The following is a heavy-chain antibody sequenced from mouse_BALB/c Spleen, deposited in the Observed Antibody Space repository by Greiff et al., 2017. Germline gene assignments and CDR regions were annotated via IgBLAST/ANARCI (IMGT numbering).Heavy chain of an antibody. CDR1: GYAFTNYL. Sequence: QVQLQQSGAELVRPGTSVKVSCKASGYAFTNYLIEWVKQRPGQGLEWIGVINPGSGGTNYNEKFKGKATLTADKSSSTAYMQLSSLTSDDSAVYFCARSGNYVLDYWGQGTTLTVSS. J-gene: IGHJ2*01. D-gene: IGHD2-1*01. CDR2: INPGSGGT. CDR3: ARSGNYVLDY. V-gene: IGHV1-54*01.